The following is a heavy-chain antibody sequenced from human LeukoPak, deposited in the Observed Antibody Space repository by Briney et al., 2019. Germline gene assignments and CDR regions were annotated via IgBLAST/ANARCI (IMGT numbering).Heavy chain of an antibody. D-gene: IGHD3-22*01. CDR1: GYTFTGYY. Sequence: ASVKVSCKASGYTFTGYYMHWVRPAPGQGLEWMGRINPNSGGTNYAQKFQGRVTMTRDTSISTAYMELSRLRSDDTAVYYCARDGYYDSSGYWWGQGTLVTVSS. V-gene: IGHV1-2*06. CDR2: INPNSGGT. J-gene: IGHJ4*02. CDR3: ARDGYYDSSGYW.